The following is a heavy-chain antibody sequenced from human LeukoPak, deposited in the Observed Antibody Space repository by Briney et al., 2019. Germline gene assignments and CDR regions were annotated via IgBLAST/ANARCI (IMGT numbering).Heavy chain of an antibody. V-gene: IGHV4-31*03. CDR1: GGSISSGGYY. CDR3: ARGRPYCGSTSCYALYYYYYGMDV. CDR2: IYYSGST. J-gene: IGHJ6*02. D-gene: IGHD2-2*01. Sequence: SETLSLTCTVSGGSISSGGYYWSWIRQHPGKGLEWIGYIYYSGSTNYNPSLKSRVTISVDTSKNQFSLKLSSVTAADTAVYYCARGRPYCGSTSCYALYYYYYGMDVWGQGTTVTVSS.